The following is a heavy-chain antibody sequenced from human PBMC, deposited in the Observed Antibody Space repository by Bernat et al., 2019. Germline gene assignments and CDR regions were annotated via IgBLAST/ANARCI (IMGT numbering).Heavy chain of an antibody. Sequence: QVQLVESGGGVVQPGRSLRLSCAASGFTFSSYAMHWVRQAPGKGLEWVAVISYDGSNKYYADSVKGRFTISRDNSKNTLYLQMNSLRAEDTAVYYCARVPCGTSCPQKYYYYGMDVWGQGTTVTVSS. D-gene: IGHD2-2*01. CDR2: ISYDGSNK. J-gene: IGHJ6*02. CDR3: ARVPCGTSCPQKYYYYGMDV. V-gene: IGHV3-30-3*01. CDR1: GFTFSSYA.